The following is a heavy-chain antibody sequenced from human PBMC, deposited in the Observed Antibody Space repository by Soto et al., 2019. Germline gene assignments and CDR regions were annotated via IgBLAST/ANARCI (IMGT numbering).Heavy chain of an antibody. CDR3: ARVGEAAAGINYFDY. D-gene: IGHD6-13*01. CDR1: GGSFSGYY. V-gene: IGHV4-34*01. CDR2: INHSGST. J-gene: IGHJ4*02. Sequence: SETLSLTCAVYGGSFSGYYWSWIRQPPGKGLEWIGEINHSGSTNYNPSLKSRVTISVDTSKNQFSLKLSSVTAADTAVYYCARVGEAAAGINYFDYWGQGTLVTVSS.